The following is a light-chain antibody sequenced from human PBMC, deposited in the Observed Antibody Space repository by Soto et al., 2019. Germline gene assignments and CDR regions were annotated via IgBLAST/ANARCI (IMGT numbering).Light chain of an antibody. CDR2: DAS. Sequence: EIVMTQSPGTLSVSPGERATLSCRASQTVRSSLAWFQQKPGQAPRLLLYDASTRATGIPARFSGCGSGTDLTITSLSLEADAFSDYYCQQRSNWVTVGQGTRLEIK. J-gene: IGKJ5*01. V-gene: IGKV3D-15*01. CDR3: QQRSNWVT. CDR1: QTVRSS.